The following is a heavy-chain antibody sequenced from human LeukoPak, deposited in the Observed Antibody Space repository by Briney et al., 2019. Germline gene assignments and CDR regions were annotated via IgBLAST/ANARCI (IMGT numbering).Heavy chain of an antibody. D-gene: IGHD5-24*01. J-gene: IGHJ4*02. CDR1: GFTFSRYA. V-gene: IGHV3-30*04. CDR2: ISDDGGNE. CDR3: AKGRGKDGQNLFDY. Sequence: GGSLRLSCAASGFTFSRYAMHWVRQAPGMGLAWVAVISDDGGNEYYLESVKGRFTISRDNSKNTLFLQIDNLRVDDTAVYYCAKGRGKDGQNLFDYWGQGTLITVSS.